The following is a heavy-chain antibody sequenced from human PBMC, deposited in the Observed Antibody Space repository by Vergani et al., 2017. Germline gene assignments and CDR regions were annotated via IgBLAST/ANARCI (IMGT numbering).Heavy chain of an antibody. V-gene: IGHV1-69*04. CDR3: ARGTSGYLPN. CDR2: VTSLFGRP. D-gene: IGHD3-3*01. Sequence: QVQLVQSGAEVRKPGSSVKVSCRASGGTFGTYTINWVRQAPGQGLQWMGRVTSLFGRPDSAQEFKGRVTMTADKDTSTAFMELSSLTSDDTAVYFCARGTSGYLPNWGQGPLVSVSS. J-gene: IGHJ4*02. CDR1: GGTFGTYT.